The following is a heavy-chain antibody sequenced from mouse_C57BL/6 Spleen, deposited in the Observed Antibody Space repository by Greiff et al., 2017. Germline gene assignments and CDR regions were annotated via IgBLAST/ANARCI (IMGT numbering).Heavy chain of an antibody. V-gene: IGHV1-81*01. CDR3: ASEGDGGRGY. J-gene: IGHJ2*01. Sequence: VQGVESGAELARPGASVKLSCKASGYTFTSYGISWVKQRTGQGLEWIGEIYPRSGNTYYNEKFKGKATLTADKSSSTAYLELRSLTSEDAAVYFCASEGDGGRGYWGQGTTLTVSS. CDR1: GYTFTSYG. CDR2: IYPRSGNT. D-gene: IGHD1-1*02.